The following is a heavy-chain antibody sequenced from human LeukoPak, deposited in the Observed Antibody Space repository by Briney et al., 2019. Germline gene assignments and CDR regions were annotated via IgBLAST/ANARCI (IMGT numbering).Heavy chain of an antibody. J-gene: IGHJ4*02. V-gene: IGHV3-20*04. Sequence: PGGSLRLSCAASGFTFDDYGMSWVRQAPGKGLEWVSAINWNGNSTGYADSVKGRFTISRDNAKNSLYLQMNSLRAEDTALYYCARSLGRRRIAAAGMDYFDYWGQGTLVTVPS. CDR3: ARSLGRRRIAAAGMDYFDY. D-gene: IGHD6-13*01. CDR2: INWNGNST. CDR1: GFTFDDYG.